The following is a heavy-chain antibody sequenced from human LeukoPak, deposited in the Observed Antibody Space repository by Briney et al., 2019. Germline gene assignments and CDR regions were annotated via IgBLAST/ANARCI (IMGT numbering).Heavy chain of an antibody. CDR2: INPNSGGA. Sequence: EASVKVSCKASAYTFTDNYMHWVRQAPGQGLEWMGWINPNSGGARFAQKFQGRVTLTRDTSINTAYMEVSSLIYDDTAVYYCARLSSGRTLDYWGQGTLVTVSS. J-gene: IGHJ4*02. CDR1: AYTFTDNY. CDR3: ARLSSGRTLDY. V-gene: IGHV1-2*02. D-gene: IGHD6-19*01.